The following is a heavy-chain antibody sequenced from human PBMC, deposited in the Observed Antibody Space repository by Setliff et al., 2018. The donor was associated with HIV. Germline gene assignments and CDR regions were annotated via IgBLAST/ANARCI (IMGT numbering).Heavy chain of an antibody. V-gene: IGHV1-69*10. J-gene: IGHJ4*02. CDR2: IIPILGIA. CDR3: ARGAYYGSGSYYDSRY. Sequence: ASVKVSCKASGGTFSSYAISWVRQAPGQGLEWMGGIIPILGIANYAQKFQGRVTITADESTSTAYMELSSLRSEDTAVYYCARGAYYGSGSYYDSRYWGQGTLVTVSS. CDR1: GGTFSSYA. D-gene: IGHD3-10*01.